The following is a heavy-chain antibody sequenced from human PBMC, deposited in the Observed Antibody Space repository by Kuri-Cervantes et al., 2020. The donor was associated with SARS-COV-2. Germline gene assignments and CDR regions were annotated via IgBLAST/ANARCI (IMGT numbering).Heavy chain of an antibody. D-gene: IGHD4-23*01. CDR3: ARAPTTVVYYYYYGMDV. CDR2: FDPEDGET. CDR1: GYTLTELS. J-gene: IGHJ6*02. Sequence: ASVKVSCKVSGYTLTELSMHWVRQAPGKGLEWMGGFDPEDGETIYAQKFQGRVTMTEDTSTDTAYMELSSLRSEDTAVYYCARAPTTVVYYYYYGMDVWGQGTTVTVSS. V-gene: IGHV1-24*01.